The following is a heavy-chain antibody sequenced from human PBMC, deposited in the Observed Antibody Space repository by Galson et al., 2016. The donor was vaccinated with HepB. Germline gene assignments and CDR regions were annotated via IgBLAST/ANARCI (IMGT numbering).Heavy chain of an antibody. D-gene: IGHD6-13*01. CDR3: AREAIAAAGTHDAFDI. Sequence: SLRLSCAASGFTFSSYGMHWVRQAPGKGLEWVSAIYSGGSTYYADAVKGHFTVSRDNPKNTVYLQMNSLRAEDTAVYYCAREAIAAAGTHDAFDIWGPGTMVTVCS. CDR2: IYSGGST. J-gene: IGHJ3*02. V-gene: IGHV3-53*01. CDR1: GFTFSSYG.